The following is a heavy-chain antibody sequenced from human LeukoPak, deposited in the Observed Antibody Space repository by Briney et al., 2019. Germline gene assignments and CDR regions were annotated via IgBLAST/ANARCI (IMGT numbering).Heavy chain of an antibody. Sequence: ASVNVSCKASGYTFTSYGISWVRQAPGQGLEWMGWISAYNGNTNYAQKLQGRVTMTEDTSTDTAYMELSSLRSEDTAVYYCATRSILRYFDWSYYFDYWGQGTLVTVSS. V-gene: IGHV1-18*01. CDR3: ATRSILRYFDWSYYFDY. J-gene: IGHJ4*02. CDR2: ISAYNGNT. CDR1: GYTFTSYG. D-gene: IGHD3-9*01.